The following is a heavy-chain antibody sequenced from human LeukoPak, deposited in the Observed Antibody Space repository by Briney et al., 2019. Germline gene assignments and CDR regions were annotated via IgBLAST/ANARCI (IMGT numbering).Heavy chain of an antibody. Sequence: GGSLRLSCTTSGFNFGDYSMSWFRQAPGKGLEWVGFIRSKVYGGTTEYAASAKGRFTISRDDSKSIAYLQMNSLKIEDTAMYYCTRDDYGDYVVHFDYWGQGTLVTVSS. D-gene: IGHD4-17*01. CDR2: IRSKVYGGTT. J-gene: IGHJ4*02. CDR1: GFNFGDYS. CDR3: TRDDYGDYVVHFDY. V-gene: IGHV3-49*03.